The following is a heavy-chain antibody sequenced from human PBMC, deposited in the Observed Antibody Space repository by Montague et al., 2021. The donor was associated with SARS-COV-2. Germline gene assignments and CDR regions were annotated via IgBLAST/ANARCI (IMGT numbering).Heavy chain of an antibody. CDR2: IYYSGST. CDR1: GGSIRSRTYY. J-gene: IGHJ5*02. D-gene: IGHD3-10*01. V-gene: IGHV4-39*01. CDR3: VRVRGSGWFDP. Sequence: SETLSLTCTVSGGSIRSRTYYWGWIRQPPGKGLKWIGSIYYSGSTYYNPSLKSRVTISVDTSKNQFSLKLNSVTAADTAVYFCVRVRGSGWFDPWGQGILVTVSP.